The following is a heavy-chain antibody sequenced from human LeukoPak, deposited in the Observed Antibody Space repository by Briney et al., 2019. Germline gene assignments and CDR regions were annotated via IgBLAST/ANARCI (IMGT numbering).Heavy chain of an antibody. CDR3: ARETYSSSWYGRVNWFDP. J-gene: IGHJ5*02. CDR1: GFTFSSYA. V-gene: IGHV3-30*04. Sequence: GRSLRLSCAASGFTFSSYAMHWVRQAPGKGLEWVAVISCDGSNKYYADSVKGRFTISRDNSKNTLYLQMNSLRAEDTAVYYCARETYSSSWYGRVNWFDPWGQGTLVTVSS. CDR2: ISCDGSNK. D-gene: IGHD6-13*01.